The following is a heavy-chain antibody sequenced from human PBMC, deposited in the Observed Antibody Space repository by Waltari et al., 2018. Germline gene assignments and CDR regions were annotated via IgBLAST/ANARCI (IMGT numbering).Heavy chain of an antibody. CDR2: ISSSGSTI. CDR1: GFTFSSYE. V-gene: IGHV3-48*03. J-gene: IGHJ6*02. D-gene: IGHD5-18*01. CDR3: ARDGVDTAMVNPHYYYGMDV. Sequence: EVQLVESGGGLVQPGGSLRLSCAASGFTFSSYEMTWVRQAPGKGLEWVSYISSSGSTIYSADSVKGRFTISRDNAKNSLYLQMNSLRAEDTAVYYCARDGVDTAMVNPHYYYGMDVWGQGTTVTVSS.